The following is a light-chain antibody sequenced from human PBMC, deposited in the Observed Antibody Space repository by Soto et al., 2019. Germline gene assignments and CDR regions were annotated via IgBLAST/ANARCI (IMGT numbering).Light chain of an antibody. CDR1: QSVSSN. CDR2: GAS. J-gene: IGKJ2*01. CDR3: QQYNDWPET. Sequence: MVMTQSPATLSVSPGERATLSCRASQSVSSNLAWYQQKPGQAPRLLIYGASTRATGIPARFSGIGSGTEFTLTISSLQSEDFAVYYWQQYNDWPETFGQGTKLEI. V-gene: IGKV3-15*01.